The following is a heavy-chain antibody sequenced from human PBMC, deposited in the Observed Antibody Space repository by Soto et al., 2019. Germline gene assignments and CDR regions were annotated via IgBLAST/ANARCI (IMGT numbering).Heavy chain of an antibody. D-gene: IGHD3-3*01. V-gene: IGHV1-69*06. Sequence: QVQLVQSGAEVKKPGSSVNVSCKASGGTFSSYAISWVRQAPGQGLEWMGGIIPIFGTANYAQKFQGRVTITADKSTSTAYMELSSLRSEDTAVYYCARPAKSSDFWSAYYQRFDYWGQGTLVTVSS. J-gene: IGHJ4*02. CDR3: ARPAKSSDFWSAYYQRFDY. CDR1: GGTFSSYA. CDR2: IIPIFGTA.